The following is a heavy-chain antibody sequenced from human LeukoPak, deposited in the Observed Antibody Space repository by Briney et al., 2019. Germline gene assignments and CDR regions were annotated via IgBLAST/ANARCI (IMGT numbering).Heavy chain of an antibody. D-gene: IGHD2-2*01. V-gene: IGHV3-66*02. CDR3: ARLRGGYSSTSYYYYYYMDV. Sequence: GGSLRLSCAASGFTVSSNYMSWVRQAPGKGLEWVSVIYSGGSTYYADSVKGRFTISRDNSKNTLYLQMNSLRAEDTAVYYCARLRGGYSSTSYYYYYYMDVWGKGTTVTVSS. CDR2: IYSGGST. CDR1: GFTVSSNY. J-gene: IGHJ6*03.